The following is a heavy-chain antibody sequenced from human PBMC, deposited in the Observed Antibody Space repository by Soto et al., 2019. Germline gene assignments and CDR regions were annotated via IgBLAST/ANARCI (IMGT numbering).Heavy chain of an antibody. D-gene: IGHD3-16*02. Sequence: GGSLRLSCAASEFAFTYAWMSWVRQAPGKGLEWVGRIKSKTDGGTTDYAAPVKGRFTISRDESQNTLYLQMNSLKTEDTAVYYCTSLYYGHWGQGTLVTVSS. J-gene: IGHJ4*02. CDR3: TSLYYGH. V-gene: IGHV3-15*01. CDR1: EFAFTYAW. CDR2: IKSKTDGGTT.